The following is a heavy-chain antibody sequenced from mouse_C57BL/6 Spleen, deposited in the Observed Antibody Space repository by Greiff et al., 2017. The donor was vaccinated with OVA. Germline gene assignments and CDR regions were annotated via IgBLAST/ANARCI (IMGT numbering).Heavy chain of an antibody. J-gene: IGHJ3*01. CDR2: IDPSDSYT. V-gene: IGHV1-69*01. CDR1: GYTFTSYW. D-gene: IGHD2-4*01. CDR3: ASGGLRRSWFAY. Sequence: QVQLQQPGAELVMPGASVKLSCKASGYTFTSYWMHWVKQRPGQGLEWIGEIDPSDSYTNYNQKFKGKSTWTVDKSSSTAYMQLSSLTSEDSAVYYCASGGLRRSWFAYWGQGTLVTVSA.